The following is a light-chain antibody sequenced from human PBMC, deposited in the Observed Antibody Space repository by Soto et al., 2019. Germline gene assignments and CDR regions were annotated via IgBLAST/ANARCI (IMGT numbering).Light chain of an antibody. J-gene: IGKJ4*01. CDR1: QSVSSSY. CDR3: QQYGSSPLT. Sequence: EIVLTQSPGTLSLSPGERATLSCRASQSVSSSYLAWYQQKPGQDPRLLIYGASSRATGIPDRFSGSGSGTDFTLTISRLEPEDFAGYYCQQYGSSPLTFGGGTKVEIK. CDR2: GAS. V-gene: IGKV3-20*01.